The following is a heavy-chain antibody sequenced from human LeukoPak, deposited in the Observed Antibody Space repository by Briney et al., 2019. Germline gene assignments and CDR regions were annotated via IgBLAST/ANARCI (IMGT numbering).Heavy chain of an antibody. V-gene: IGHV4-59*08. CDR1: GGSISSYY. D-gene: IGHD6-13*01. CDR2: IYYSEST. Sequence: SETLSLTCTVSGGSISSYYWSWIRQPPGKGLEWIGYIYYSESTNYNPSLKSRVTISVDTSKNQFSLKLSSVTAADTAVYYCWGLPGSWDYYYYMDAWGKGTTVTVSS. CDR3: WGLPGSWDYYYYMDA. J-gene: IGHJ6*03.